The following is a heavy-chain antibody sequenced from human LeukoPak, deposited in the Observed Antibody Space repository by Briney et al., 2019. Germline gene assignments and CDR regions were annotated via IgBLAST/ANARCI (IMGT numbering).Heavy chain of an antibody. Sequence: GASVKVSCKASGYTFTGHYMHWVRQAPGQGLEWMGWINPNSGGTNYAQKFQGRVTMTRDTSISTAYMELSRLRSDDTAVYYCARWGIAVAGNNYYYGMDVWGQGTTVTVSS. CDR2: INPNSGGT. CDR3: ARWGIAVAGNNYYYGMDV. D-gene: IGHD6-19*01. CDR1: GYTFTGHY. J-gene: IGHJ6*02. V-gene: IGHV1-2*02.